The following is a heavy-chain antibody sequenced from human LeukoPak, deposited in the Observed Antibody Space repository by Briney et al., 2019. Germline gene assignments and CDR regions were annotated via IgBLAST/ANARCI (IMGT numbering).Heavy chain of an antibody. CDR1: GGSFSGYY. CDR2: INHSGST. CDR3: AARGIAAAPGNY. J-gene: IGHJ4*02. Sequence: SETLPLTCAVYGGSFSGYYWSWIRQPPGKGLEWIGEINHSGSTNYNPSLKSRVTISVDTSKNQFSLKLSSVTAADTAVYYCAARGIAAAPGNYWGQGTLVTVSS. V-gene: IGHV4-34*01. D-gene: IGHD6-13*01.